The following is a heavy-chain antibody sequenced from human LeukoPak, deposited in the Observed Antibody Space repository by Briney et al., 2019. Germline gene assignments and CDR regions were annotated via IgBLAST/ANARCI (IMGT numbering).Heavy chain of an antibody. CDR3: ATNNWKDY. J-gene: IGHJ4*02. V-gene: IGHV1-69*05. Sequence: GASVKVSCKASGYTFTSYDINWVRQATGQGLEWMGGIIPIFGTANYAQKFQGRVTITTDESTSTAYMELSSLRSEDTAVYYYATNNWKDYWGQGTLVTVSS. CDR2: IIPIFGTA. D-gene: IGHD1-20*01. CDR1: GYTFTSYD.